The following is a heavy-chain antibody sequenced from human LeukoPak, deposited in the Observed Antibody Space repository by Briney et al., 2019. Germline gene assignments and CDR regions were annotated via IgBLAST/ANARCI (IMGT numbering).Heavy chain of an antibody. V-gene: IGHV3-11*06. CDR1: GFTFSDYY. CDR3: ARDVSGYYGSGSYHDY. J-gene: IGHJ4*02. CDR2: ISSSSSYT. Sequence: PGGSLRLSCAASGFTFSDYYMSWIRQAPGKGLAWVSYISSSSSYTNYADTVKGRFTISRDNAKNSLYLQMNSLRAEDTAVYYCARDVSGYYGSGSYHDYWGQGTLVTVSS. D-gene: IGHD3-10*01.